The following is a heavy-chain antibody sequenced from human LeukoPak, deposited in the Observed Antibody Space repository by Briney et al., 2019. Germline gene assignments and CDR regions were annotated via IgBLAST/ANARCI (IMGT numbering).Heavy chain of an antibody. V-gene: IGHV4-30-2*05. D-gene: IGHD3-22*01. J-gene: IGHJ4*02. Sequence: SQTLSLTCAVSGGSISSGGYSWSWIRQPPGKGLEWIGYIYYSGSTYYNPSLKSRVTISVDTSKNQFSLKLSSVTAADTAVYYCARVPFRSYYDSSGYCFDYWGQGTLVTVSS. CDR3: ARVPFRSYYDSSGYCFDY. CDR1: GGSISSGGYS. CDR2: IYYSGST.